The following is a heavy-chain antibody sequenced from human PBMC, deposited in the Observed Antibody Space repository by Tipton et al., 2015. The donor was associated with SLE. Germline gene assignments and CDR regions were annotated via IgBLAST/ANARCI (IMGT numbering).Heavy chain of an antibody. V-gene: IGHV3-30*02. J-gene: IGHJ4*02. CDR1: GFTFSSYE. CDR2: IRYDGSNK. CDR3: AKDDYGDSEWY. Sequence: QVQLVQSGGGLVQPGGSLRLSCAASGFTFSSYEMNWVRQAPGKGLEWVAFIRYDGSNKYYADSVKGRFTISRDNSKNTLYLQMNSLRAEDTAVYYCAKDDYGDSEWYWGQGTLVTVSS. D-gene: IGHD4-17*01.